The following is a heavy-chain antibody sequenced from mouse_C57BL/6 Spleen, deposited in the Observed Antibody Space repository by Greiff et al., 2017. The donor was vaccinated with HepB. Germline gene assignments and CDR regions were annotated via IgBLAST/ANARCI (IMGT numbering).Heavy chain of an antibody. CDR3: ADYDYDGFAY. Sequence: QVQLQQSGPELVKPGASVKISCKASGYAFSSSWMNWVKQRPGKGLEWIGRIYPGDGDTNYNGKFKGKATLTAAKSSSTAYMQLSSLTSEDSAVYFCADYDYDGFAYWGQGTLVTVSA. V-gene: IGHV1-82*01. J-gene: IGHJ3*01. CDR2: IYPGDGDT. D-gene: IGHD2-4*01. CDR1: GYAFSSSW.